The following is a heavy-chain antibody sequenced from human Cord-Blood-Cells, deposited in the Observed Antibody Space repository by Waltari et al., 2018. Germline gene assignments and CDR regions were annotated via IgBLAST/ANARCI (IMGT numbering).Heavy chain of an antibody. CDR3: ARGGFGESNHYYYYYYMDV. Sequence: QVQLQESGPGLVKPSETLSLTCTVSGGSISSYYWSWIRQPPGKGLEWIGYIYYSGSTNYNPSLKSRVTISVDTSKNQFSLKLSSVTAADTAVYYCARGGFGESNHYYYYYYMDVWGKGTTVTVSS. V-gene: IGHV4-59*01. J-gene: IGHJ6*03. CDR2: IYYSGST. CDR1: GGSISSYY. D-gene: IGHD3-10*01.